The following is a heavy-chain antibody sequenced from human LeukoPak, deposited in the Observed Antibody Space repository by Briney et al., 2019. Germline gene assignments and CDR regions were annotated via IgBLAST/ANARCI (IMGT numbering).Heavy chain of an antibody. CDR2: IRSKAYGGTT. CDR3: SRDSGYMDV. CDR1: GFTFGDYA. V-gene: IGHV3-49*04. J-gene: IGHJ6*03. D-gene: IGHD3-10*01. Sequence: PGGSLRLSCTASGFTFGDYAVSWVRQAPGKGLEWVSFIRSKAYGGTTEYAASVKGRFTISRDDSKSIAYLQMNSLKTEDTAVYYCSRDSGYMDVWGKGTTVTVSS.